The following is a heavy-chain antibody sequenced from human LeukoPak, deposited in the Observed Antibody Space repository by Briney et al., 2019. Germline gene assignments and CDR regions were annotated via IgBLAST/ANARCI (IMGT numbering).Heavy chain of an antibody. V-gene: IGHV1-2*02. J-gene: IGHJ2*01. CDR3: ARPLTTSGWYFDL. D-gene: IGHD1-14*01. CDR1: GYTFTGFY. CDR2: INPNSGGT. Sequence: ASVKVSCKASGYTFTGFYIHWMRQAPGQGLEWMGWINPNSGGTNYAQEFQDRVTMTRDTSISTAYMELSSLKSDDTAVYYCARPLTTSGWYFDLWGRGTLVTVSS.